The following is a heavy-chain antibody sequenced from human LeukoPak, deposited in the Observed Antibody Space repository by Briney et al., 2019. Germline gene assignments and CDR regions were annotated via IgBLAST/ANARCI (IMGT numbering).Heavy chain of an antibody. V-gene: IGHV1-2*02. J-gene: IGHJ4*02. CDR1: GYTFTGYY. D-gene: IGHD1-26*01. CDR3: ARLKYSGSYVDLDY. Sequence: ASVKVSCKASGYTFTGYYMHWVRQAPAQGREWMGWINPNSGGTNYAQKFQGRVTMTRDTSISTAYMELSRLRSDDTAVYYCARLKYSGSYVDLDYWGQGTLVTVSS. CDR2: INPNSGGT.